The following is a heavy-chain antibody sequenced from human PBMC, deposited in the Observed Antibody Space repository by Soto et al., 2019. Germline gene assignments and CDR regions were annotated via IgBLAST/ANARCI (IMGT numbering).Heavy chain of an antibody. CDR3: ARDTNSLDP. V-gene: IGHV4-38-2*02. D-gene: IGHD5-18*01. CDR2: IFHTGDS. Sequence: PSLTRSLTCSVANDSISGGVFWGWIRQPPGKGLEWIGSIFHTGDSYYNPSLKSRITMSVDTSRNQFSLKLTSLTAADTAVYYCARDTNSLDPWGQGTLVTVS. CDR1: NDSISGGVF. J-gene: IGHJ5*02.